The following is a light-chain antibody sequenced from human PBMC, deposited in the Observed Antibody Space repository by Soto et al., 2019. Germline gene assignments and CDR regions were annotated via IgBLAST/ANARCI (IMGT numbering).Light chain of an antibody. J-gene: IGLJ3*02. Sequence: QSVLTQPASVSGSPGQSITISCTGPSSDVGSYNLVSWYQQHPGKAPKVMIYEVSQRPSGVSKRFSGSKSGNTASLTISGLQAEDEADYYCCSYAGRSTLVFGGGTKLTVL. CDR3: CSYAGRSTLV. CDR2: EVS. V-gene: IGLV2-23*02. CDR1: SSDVGSYNL.